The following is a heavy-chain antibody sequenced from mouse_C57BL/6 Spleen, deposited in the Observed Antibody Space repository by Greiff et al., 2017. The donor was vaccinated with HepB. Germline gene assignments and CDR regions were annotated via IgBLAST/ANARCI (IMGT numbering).Heavy chain of an antibody. J-gene: IGHJ4*01. CDR3: ARSGSSYRYAMDY. CDR1: GYTFTSYW. V-gene: IGHV1-64*01. Sequence: VQLQQPGAELVKPGASVKLSCKASGYTFTSYWMHWVKQRPGQGLEWIGMIHPNSGSTNYNEKFKSKATLTVDKSSSTAYMQLSSLTSEDSAVYYCARSGSSYRYAMDYWGQGTSVTVSS. D-gene: IGHD1-1*01. CDR2: IHPNSGST.